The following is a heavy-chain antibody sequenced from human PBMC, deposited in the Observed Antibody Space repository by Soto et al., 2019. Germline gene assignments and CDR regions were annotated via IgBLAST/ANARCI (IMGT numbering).Heavy chain of an antibody. CDR3: ARELATVVTGWFDP. J-gene: IGHJ5*02. V-gene: IGHV1-69*12. CDR2: IIPIFGTA. D-gene: IGHD4-17*01. CDR1: GGTFSSYA. Sequence: QVQLVQSGAEVKKPGSSVKVSCKASGGTFSSYAISWVRQAPGQGLEWMGGIIPIFGTANYAQKFQGRVTIAADESTGTAYMALSSLRSEDTAVYYWARELATVVTGWFDPWGQGTLVTVSS.